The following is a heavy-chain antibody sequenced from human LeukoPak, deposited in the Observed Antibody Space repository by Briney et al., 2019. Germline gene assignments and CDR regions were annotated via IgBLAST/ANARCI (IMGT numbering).Heavy chain of an antibody. Sequence: ASVKVSCKASGYTFTGYYMHRVRQAPGQGLEWMGWINPNSGGTNYAQKFQGRVTMTRDTSISTAYMELSRLRSDDTAVYYCARVITYYYDSSGYSAFDYWGQGTLVTVSS. V-gene: IGHV1-2*02. CDR3: ARVITYYYDSSGYSAFDY. CDR1: GYTFTGYY. CDR2: INPNSGGT. J-gene: IGHJ4*02. D-gene: IGHD3-22*01.